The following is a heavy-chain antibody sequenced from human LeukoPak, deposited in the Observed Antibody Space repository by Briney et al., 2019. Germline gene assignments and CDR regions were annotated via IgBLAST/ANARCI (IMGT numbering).Heavy chain of an antibody. CDR3: AKDGSGGGWKWFDP. Sequence: ETGGSLRLSCAASGFTFSSYGFHWVRQAPGKGLEWVAVIWYDGSNKYYADSVKGRFTISRDSSKNTLYPQMNSLRAEDTAVYYCAKDGSGGGWKWFDPWGQGTLVTVSS. D-gene: IGHD2-15*01. J-gene: IGHJ5*02. CDR2: IWYDGSNK. CDR1: GFTFSSYG. V-gene: IGHV3-33*06.